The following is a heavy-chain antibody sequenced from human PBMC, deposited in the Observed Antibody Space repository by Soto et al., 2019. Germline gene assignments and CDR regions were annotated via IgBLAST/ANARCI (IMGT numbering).Heavy chain of an antibody. CDR3: ARDVPTVTTGGPDY. D-gene: IGHD4-17*01. CDR2: ISAYNGNT. J-gene: IGHJ4*02. V-gene: IGHV1-18*01. Sequence: QVQLVQSGVEVEKPGASVKVSCKASGYTFTSYGVSWVRQAPGQGLKWMGWISAYNGNTNYAQKFQGRVTMTTDTSTSTAYMELRSLRSDDTAVYYCARDVPTVTTGGPDYWGQGTLVTVSS. CDR1: GYTFTSYG.